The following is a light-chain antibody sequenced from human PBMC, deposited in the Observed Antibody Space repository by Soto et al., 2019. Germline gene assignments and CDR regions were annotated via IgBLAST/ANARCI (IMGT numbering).Light chain of an antibody. V-gene: IGKV3-20*01. CDR1: QSVTSTY. J-gene: IGKJ5*01. CDR2: GAS. Sequence: EIVLPQSPGTLSLSPGERATLSCRASQSVTSTYLAWYQQKPGQAPRLLIYGASSRAIGIPDRFSGSVSGSDIILTINRLEPEDFAVYYCQQYGSYHTFGQGTRLEIK. CDR3: QQYGSYHT.